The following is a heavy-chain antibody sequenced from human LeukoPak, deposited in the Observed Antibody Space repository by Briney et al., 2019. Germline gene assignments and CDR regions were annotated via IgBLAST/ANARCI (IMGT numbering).Heavy chain of an antibody. D-gene: IGHD6-25*01. CDR1: GFPFDVQT. V-gene: IGHV3-7*01. Sequence: GGSLRLSCAASGFPFDVQTMSWVRQAPGKGLDWVASMREDGTEIHYVDSVKGRFTNSRDNPKNSLYLQMNNLRAEDTAVYYCARGGAARGRFENWGQGTLVTVSS. CDR2: MREDGTEI. CDR3: ARGGAARGRFEN. J-gene: IGHJ4*02.